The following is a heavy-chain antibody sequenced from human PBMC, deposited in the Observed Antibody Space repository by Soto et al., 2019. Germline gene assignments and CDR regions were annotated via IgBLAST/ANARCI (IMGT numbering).Heavy chain of an antibody. CDR1: GFTFSSYS. D-gene: IGHD6-13*01. CDR3: ARVHSSSYYYFAY. J-gene: IGHJ4*02. CDR2: ISSSSSTI. Sequence: GGSLRLSCAASGFTFSSYSMNWVRQAPGKGLEWVSYISSSSSTIYYADSVKGRFTISRDNAKNSLYLQMNSLRAEDTAVYYCARVHSSSYYYFAYWGQGTLVTVSS. V-gene: IGHV3-48*01.